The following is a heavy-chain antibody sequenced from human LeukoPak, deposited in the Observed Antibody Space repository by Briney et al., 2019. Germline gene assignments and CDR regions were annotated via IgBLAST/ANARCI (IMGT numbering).Heavy chain of an antibody. Sequence: SETLSLTCTVSGGSISSGGYYWSWIRQPPGKGLEWIGYIYHSGSTYYNPSLKSRVTISVGRSKNQFSLKLSSVTAADTAVYYCAREVGRLAARQGKYYFDYWGQGTLVTVSP. CDR2: IYHSGST. CDR3: AREVGRLAARQGKYYFDY. J-gene: IGHJ4*02. V-gene: IGHV4-30-2*01. CDR1: GGSISSGGYY. D-gene: IGHD6-6*01.